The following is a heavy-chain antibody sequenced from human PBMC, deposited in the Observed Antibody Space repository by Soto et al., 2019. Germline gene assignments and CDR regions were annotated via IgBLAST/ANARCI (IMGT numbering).Heavy chain of an antibody. CDR1: GVSSIKSRCC. V-gene: IGHV4-39*01. J-gene: IGHJ5*01. Sequence: SATRSLSAPLAGVSSIKSRCCWGWVRQPPGKWLEWIGSIFYTGRAYYTPSLKSRVTISVDTSKNQFSLTLSSVNAAETAVYLRAGQTFKIAEASFGRSNWF. CDR3: AGQTFKIAEASFGRSNWF. CDR2: IFYTGRA. D-gene: IGHD3-3*01.